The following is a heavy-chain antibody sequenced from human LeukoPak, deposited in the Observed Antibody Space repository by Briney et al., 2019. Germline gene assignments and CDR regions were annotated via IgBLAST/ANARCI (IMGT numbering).Heavy chain of an antibody. D-gene: IGHD2-2*01. J-gene: IGHJ6*02. Sequence: GGSLRLSCAASESTFSSYSMRWVRQAPGKGLEWVSAISSRSAHIYYADSVKGRFTISRDNAKNSLYLEMKNLRADDTAVHYCARDRSTSRYYHGMDVWGPGTTVIVSS. CDR1: ESTFSSYS. CDR2: ISSRSAHI. V-gene: IGHV3-21*01. CDR3: ARDRSTSRYYHGMDV.